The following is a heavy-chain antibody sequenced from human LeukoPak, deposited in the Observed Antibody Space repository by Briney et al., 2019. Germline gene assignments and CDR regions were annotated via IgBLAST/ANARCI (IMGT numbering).Heavy chain of an antibody. CDR2: INHSGST. D-gene: IGHD5-18*01. V-gene: IGHV4-34*01. CDR1: GGSFSGYY. Sequence: SETLSLTCAVYGGSFSGYYGSWIRQPPGRWLEWIGEINHSGSTNYNPSLKRRVTISVDTSKNQFSLKLSSVTAADTAVYYCARDRIQLWGAGPKFAYWGQGTLATASS. J-gene: IGHJ4*02. CDR3: ARDRIQLWGAGPKFAY.